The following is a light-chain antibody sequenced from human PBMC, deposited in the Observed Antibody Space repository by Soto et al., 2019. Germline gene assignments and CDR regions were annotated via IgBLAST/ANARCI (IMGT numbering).Light chain of an antibody. CDR1: QSVSSY. Sequence: EIVLTQSPATLSLSPGERATLSCRASQSVSSYLAWYQQKPGQTPRLLIYDASNRATGIPARFSGSGSGTDFTLTISSLEPGDFAVYYCQQRSNWPRTFGQGTKVVIK. CDR3: QQRSNWPRT. CDR2: DAS. V-gene: IGKV3-11*01. J-gene: IGKJ1*01.